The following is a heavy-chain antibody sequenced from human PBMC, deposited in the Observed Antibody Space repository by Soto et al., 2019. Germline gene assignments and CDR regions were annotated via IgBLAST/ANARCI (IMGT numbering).Heavy chain of an antibody. Sequence: QVQLVQSGAEVKKPGASVKVSCKVSGHTLTELSVHWVRQAPGKGLEWMGGFDPEDGEIVHAQKFQGRVTMTEDTSAEAAYMEVSSLTTDETAVYYFVAGGTRWLQSPFAYWGQGTLVTVSS. V-gene: IGHV1-24*01. CDR2: FDPEDGEI. CDR3: VAGGTRWLQSPFAY. CDR1: GHTLTELS. J-gene: IGHJ4*02. D-gene: IGHD1-1*01.